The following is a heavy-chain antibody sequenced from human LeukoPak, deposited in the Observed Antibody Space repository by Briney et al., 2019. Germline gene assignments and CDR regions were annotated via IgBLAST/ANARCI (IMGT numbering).Heavy chain of an antibody. D-gene: IGHD2-8*02. CDR1: GFTLSSYW. CDR3: ATSTGWRFDY. CDR2: IREDGTEK. V-gene: IGHV3-7*01. J-gene: IGHJ4*02. Sequence: GGSLRLSCVASGFTLSSYWMSWVRQAPGKGLEWVANIREDGTEKYYVDSAKGRFTISRDNAKNSLWLQMNSLRVEDTAVYYCATSTGWRFDYWGQGTLVTVSS.